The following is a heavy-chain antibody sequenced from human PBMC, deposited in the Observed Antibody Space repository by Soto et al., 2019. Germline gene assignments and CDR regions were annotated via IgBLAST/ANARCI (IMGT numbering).Heavy chain of an antibody. V-gene: IGHV1-2*02. CDR3: AREVVPAAILEPGMDV. D-gene: IGHD2-2*02. Sequence: ASVKVSCKASGYTFAGYYMHWVRQAPGQGLEWMGWINPNSGGTNYAQKFQGRVTMTRDTSISTAYMEPSRLRSDDTAVYYCAREVVPAAILEPGMDVWGQGTTVTVSS. CDR1: GYTFAGYY. J-gene: IGHJ6*02. CDR2: INPNSGGT.